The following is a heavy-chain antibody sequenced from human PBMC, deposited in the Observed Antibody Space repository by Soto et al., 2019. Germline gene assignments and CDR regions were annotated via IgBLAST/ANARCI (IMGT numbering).Heavy chain of an antibody. CDR1: GFTFTNYA. CDR3: AKDDGRGWPSYSDF. D-gene: IGHD3-10*01. J-gene: IGHJ4*03. V-gene: IGHV3-23*01. Sequence: EVQLLESGGGLEQPGGSLRLSCGASGFTFTNYAMTWVRQAPGKGLEWVAAINLTGGTFYANSVKGRFTDSRDNSKNTLYLQIGSLRVEDTALYYCAKDDGRGWPSYSDFWGRGTLVTISS. CDR2: INLTGGT.